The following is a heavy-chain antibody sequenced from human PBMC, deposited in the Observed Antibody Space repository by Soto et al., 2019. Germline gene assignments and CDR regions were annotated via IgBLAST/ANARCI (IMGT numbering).Heavy chain of an antibody. J-gene: IGHJ6*02. V-gene: IGHV4-31*03. CDR1: GGSIRSGGYY. Sequence: SETLSLTCTVSGGSIRSGGYYWSWVRQNPRRGLEWIGNIYYSGNTYYNPSLKSRLTISVDTSKNQFSLNLSSVTAADTAVYYFARDRLMATAGTARHYFGLDVGGQGTKVTVS. CDR2: IYYSGNT. CDR3: ARDRLMATAGTARHYFGLDV. D-gene: IGHD5-18*01.